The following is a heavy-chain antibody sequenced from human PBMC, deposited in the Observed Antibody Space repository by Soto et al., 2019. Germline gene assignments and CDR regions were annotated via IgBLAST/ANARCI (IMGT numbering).Heavy chain of an antibody. D-gene: IGHD2-2*01. J-gene: IGHJ6*02. V-gene: IGHV6-1*01. Sequence: SQTLSLTCAISGDSVSSNSASWNLIRQSPSRGLEWLGRTYYRSKWYNDYAVSVKSRITINPDTSKNQFSLQLNSVTPEDTAVYYCARVTDCSSTSCYFLDVWGQGTTVTVYS. CDR2: TYYRSKWYN. CDR3: ARVTDCSSTSCYFLDV. CDR1: GDSVSSNSAS.